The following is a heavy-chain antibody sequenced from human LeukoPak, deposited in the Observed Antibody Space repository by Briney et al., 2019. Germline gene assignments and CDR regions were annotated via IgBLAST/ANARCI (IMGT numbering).Heavy chain of an antibody. CDR3: AKVTYGSGTYGAFDY. CDR2: ISGSGDNT. V-gene: IGHV3-23*01. D-gene: IGHD3-10*01. J-gene: IGHJ4*02. Sequence: GGSLRLSCAASGFTVSSNYMSWVRQAPGKGLEWVSTISGSGDNTYYADSVKGRFTISRDNSKNTLYLQMNSLRAEDTAVYYCAKVTYGSGTYGAFDYWGQGTLVTVSS. CDR1: GFTVSSNY.